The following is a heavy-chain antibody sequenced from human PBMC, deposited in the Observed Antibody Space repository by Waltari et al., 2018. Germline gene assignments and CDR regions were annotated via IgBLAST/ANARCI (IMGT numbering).Heavy chain of an antibody. CDR3: TTCGTSCYALIPDY. CDR1: GFTFSSYS. J-gene: IGHJ4*02. V-gene: IGHV3-15*07. D-gene: IGHD2-2*01. CDR2: IKSKTDGGTT. Sequence: EVQLVESGGGLVQPGGSLRLSCAASGFTFSSYSMNWVRQAPGKGLEWVGRIKSKTDGGTTDYAGPVKGRFTISRDDSKNTLYLQMNSLKTEDTAVYYCTTCGTSCYALIPDYWGQGTLVTVSS.